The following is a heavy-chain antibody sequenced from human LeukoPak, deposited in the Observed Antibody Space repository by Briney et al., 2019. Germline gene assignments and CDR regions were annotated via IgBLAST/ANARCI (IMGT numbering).Heavy chain of an antibody. V-gene: IGHV4-34*01. CDR2: INHSGST. J-gene: IGHJ5*02. CDR3: ARHLKYSYGRGWFDP. D-gene: IGHD5-18*01. Sequence: PSETLSLTCAVYGVSFSGYYWSWLRQPPGKGLEWIGEINHSGSTNYNPSLKSRVTISVDTSKNQFSLKLSSVTAADTAVYYCARHLKYSYGRGWFDPWGQGTLVTVSS. CDR1: GVSFSGYY.